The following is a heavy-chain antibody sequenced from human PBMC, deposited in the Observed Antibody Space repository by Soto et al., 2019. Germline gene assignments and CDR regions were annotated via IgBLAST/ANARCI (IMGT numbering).Heavy chain of an antibody. D-gene: IGHD6-13*01. CDR2: IIPMFATT. CDR1: GGTFSDYA. V-gene: IGHV1-69*01. CDR3: ARGRGIGFSSTWNIYWYYNMDV. Sequence: QVQLVQSGAEVRKSGSSVKVSCKAAGGTFSDYALSWVRQAPGQGPEWMGGIIPMFATTNYAQKFQGRVTITADDSATTAHMELSSLKSEDTAVYYCARGRGIGFSSTWNIYWYYNMDVW. J-gene: IGHJ6*01.